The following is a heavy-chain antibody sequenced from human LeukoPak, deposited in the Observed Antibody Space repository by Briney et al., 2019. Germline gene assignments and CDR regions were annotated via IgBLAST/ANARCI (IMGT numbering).Heavy chain of an antibody. CDR1: GFTFSSYW. CDR2: INSDGSST. J-gene: IGHJ4*02. Sequence: GGSLRLSCAASGFTFSSYWMHWVRQAPGKGLVWVSRINSDGSSTSYADSVKGRFTISRDNAKNTLYLQMNSLRAEATAVYYCARGSRADYFGYWGQGTLVTVSS. V-gene: IGHV3-74*01. CDR3: ARGSRADYFGY.